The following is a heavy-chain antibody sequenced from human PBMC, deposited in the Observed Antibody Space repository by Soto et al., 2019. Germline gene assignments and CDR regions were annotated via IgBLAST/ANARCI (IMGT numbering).Heavy chain of an antibody. CDR1: GFTFSSYA. CDR2: ISGSGGST. Sequence: EVQLLESGGGLVQPGGSLRLSCAASGFTFSSYAMSWVRQAPGKGLEWVSAISGSGGSTYYADSVKGRFTISRDNSKNTLYLQMNRLRAEDTAVYYCAKDRWDYDILTGYHVDWFDPWGQGTLVTVSS. D-gene: IGHD3-9*01. V-gene: IGHV3-23*01. CDR3: AKDRWDYDILTGYHVDWFDP. J-gene: IGHJ5*02.